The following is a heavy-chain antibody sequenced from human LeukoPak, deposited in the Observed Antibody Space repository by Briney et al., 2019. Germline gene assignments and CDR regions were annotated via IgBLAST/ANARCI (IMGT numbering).Heavy chain of an antibody. CDR3: ARDRVDCSSTSCYPPNWFDP. Sequence: QPGRFLRLSCAASGFTFSSYGMRWVRQAPGKGLEWVAVIWYDGSNKYYADSVKGRFTISRDNSKNTPYLQMNSLRAEDTAVYYCARDRVDCSSTSCYPPNWFDPWGQGTLVTVSS. D-gene: IGHD2-2*01. CDR2: IWYDGSNK. V-gene: IGHV3-33*01. J-gene: IGHJ5*02. CDR1: GFTFSSYG.